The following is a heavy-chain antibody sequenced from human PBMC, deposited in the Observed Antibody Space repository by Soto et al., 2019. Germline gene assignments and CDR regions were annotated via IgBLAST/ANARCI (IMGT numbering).Heavy chain of an antibody. CDR3: AKDKVTGSPYYYGMDV. CDR1: GFTFDDYA. Sequence: EVQLVESGGGLVQPGRSLRLSCAASGFTFDDYAMHWVRQAPGKGLEWGSGISWNRGSIGYADSVKGRFTISRDNAKNSLYLQMNSLRAEDTALYYCAKDKVTGSPYYYGMDVWGQGTTVTVSS. J-gene: IGHJ6*02. D-gene: IGHD3-10*01. V-gene: IGHV3-9*01. CDR2: ISWNRGSI.